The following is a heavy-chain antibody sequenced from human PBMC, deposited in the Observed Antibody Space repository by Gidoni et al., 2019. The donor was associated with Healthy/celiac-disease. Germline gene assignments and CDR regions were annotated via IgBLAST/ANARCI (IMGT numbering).Heavy chain of an antibody. CDR2: IRSKAYGGTT. Sequence: EVQLVESGGGLVQPGLSLSLSCTASGFTFGDYAMSGFRQAPGKGLEWVGFIRSKAYGGTTEYAASVKGRFTISRDDSKSIAYLQMNSLKTEDTAVYYCTREYIAVAGRGDYWGQGTLVTVSS. J-gene: IGHJ4*02. D-gene: IGHD6-19*01. CDR1: GFTFGDYA. V-gene: IGHV3-49*03. CDR3: TREYIAVAGRGDY.